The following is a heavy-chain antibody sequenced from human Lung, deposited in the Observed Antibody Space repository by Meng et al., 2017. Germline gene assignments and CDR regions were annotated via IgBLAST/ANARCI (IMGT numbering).Heavy chain of an antibody. J-gene: IGHJ4*02. CDR2: INHSGST. V-gene: IGHV4-34*01. CDR1: GGSFSGYY. Sequence: SETLSLTCAVYGGSFSGYYWSWIRQPPGKGLEWIGEINHSGSTNYNPSLKSRVTISVDTSKNQFSLKLSSVTAADTAVYYCASYPPREYYFDYWDQGTLVTVSS. CDR3: ASYPPREYYFDY.